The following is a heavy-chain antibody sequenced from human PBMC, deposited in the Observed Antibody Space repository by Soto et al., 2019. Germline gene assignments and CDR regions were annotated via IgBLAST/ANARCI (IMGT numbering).Heavy chain of an antibody. V-gene: IGHV1-24*01. CDR2: FDPEDGEI. CDR3: AREGRSGWYFCY. D-gene: IGHD6-19*01. Sequence: ASVKVSCKVSGYSLTELSMHWVRQAPGKGLEWMGGFDPEDGEIFYAQKFQGRVTMTEDTSTDTAYMELSSLRFEDTAVYYCAREGRSGWYFCYWGQGTLVTVSS. CDR1: GYSLTELS. J-gene: IGHJ4*02.